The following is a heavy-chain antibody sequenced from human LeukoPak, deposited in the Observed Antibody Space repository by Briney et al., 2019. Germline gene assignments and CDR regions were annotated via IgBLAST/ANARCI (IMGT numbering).Heavy chain of an antibody. CDR2: TSSDLNVK. D-gene: IGHD6-6*01. CDR3: TSGSSSVGY. V-gene: IGHV3-30-3*01. Sequence: SGGSLRLSCAASGFTFRNYVIHWVRQAPGKGLEWVAVTSSDLNVKLYADSVKGRFTISRDNAKNSLYLQMSSLRADDTAVYYCTSGSSSVGYWGQGTLVTVSS. J-gene: IGHJ4*02. CDR1: GFTFRNYV.